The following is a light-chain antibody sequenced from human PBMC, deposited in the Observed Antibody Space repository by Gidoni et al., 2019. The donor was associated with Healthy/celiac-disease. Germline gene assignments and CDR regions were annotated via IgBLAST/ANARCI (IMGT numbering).Light chain of an antibody. CDR1: QSVLYSSNNKNY. Sequence: DLVMTQSPHSLAVSLGERATINCKSSQSVLYSSNNKNYLAWYQQKPGQPPKLLIYWASTRESGVPDRFSGSGSGTDFTLTISSLQAEDVAVYYCQQYYSTPSYTFGQGTKLEIK. CDR3: QQYYSTPSYT. J-gene: IGKJ2*01. CDR2: WAS. V-gene: IGKV4-1*01.